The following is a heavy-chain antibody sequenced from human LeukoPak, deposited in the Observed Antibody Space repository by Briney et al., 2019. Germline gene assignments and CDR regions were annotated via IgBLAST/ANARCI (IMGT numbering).Heavy chain of an antibody. V-gene: IGHV3-30-3*01. D-gene: IGHD3-10*01. CDR3: AKEGTPQVSTWYDL. Sequence: PGGSLRLSCAASGFTLSSYAIHWLRQAPGKGLEWVGVISYDGDHKYYADSLKGRFIISRDNPRNTLYLQMNILRTEDTAVYYCAKEGTPQVSTWYDLWGQGTQVIVSS. J-gene: IGHJ5*02. CDR2: ISYDGDHK. CDR1: GFTLSSYA.